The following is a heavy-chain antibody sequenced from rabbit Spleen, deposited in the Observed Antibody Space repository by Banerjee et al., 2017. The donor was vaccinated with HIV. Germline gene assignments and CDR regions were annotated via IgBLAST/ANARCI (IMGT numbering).Heavy chain of an antibody. D-gene: IGHD1-1*01. Sequence: EESGGDLVKPEGSLTLTCTASGFSFSSSYWICWVRQAPGKGLEWIACIYAGSSGSTYYATWAKGRFTISKTSSTTVTLKMSSLTAADTATYFCARGAYDGPIGYYDGYYFILWGPGTLVTVS. CDR3: ARGAYDGPIGYYDGYYFIL. J-gene: IGHJ4*01. V-gene: IGHV1S45*01. CDR1: GFSFSSSYW. CDR2: IYAGSSGST.